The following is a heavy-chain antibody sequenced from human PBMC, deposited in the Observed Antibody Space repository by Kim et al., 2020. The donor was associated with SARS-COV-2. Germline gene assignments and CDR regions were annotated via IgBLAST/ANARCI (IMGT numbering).Heavy chain of an antibody. D-gene: IGHD3-10*01. Sequence: PALKSRVTISVDTSKNQFSLKLSSVTAADTAVYYCARVTGYYGSGSYWRPWGQGTLVTVSS. CDR3: ARVTGYYGSGSYWRP. J-gene: IGHJ5*02. V-gene: IGHV4-34*01.